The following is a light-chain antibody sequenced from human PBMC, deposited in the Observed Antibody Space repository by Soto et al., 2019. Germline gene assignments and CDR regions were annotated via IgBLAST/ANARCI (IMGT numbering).Light chain of an antibody. CDR1: SSNIGNNY. J-gene: IGLJ2*01. V-gene: IGLV1-51*01. CDR2: DTN. Sequence: QSVLMQPPSVSAAPGQKVTISCSGGSSNIGNNYVSWYQHVPGTAPKLLIYDTNKRPAGIPDRVSASKSGTSATLGITGLQTGDEADYYCATWDSSLRAVVFGGGTKLTVL. CDR3: ATWDSSLRAVV.